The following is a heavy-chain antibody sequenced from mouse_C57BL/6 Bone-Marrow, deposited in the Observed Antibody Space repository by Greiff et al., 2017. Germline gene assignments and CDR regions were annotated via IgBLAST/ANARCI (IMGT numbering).Heavy chain of an antibody. V-gene: IGHV14-4*01. Sequence: ESGAELVRPGASVKLSCTASGFNIKDDYMHWVKQRPEQGLEWIGWIDPENGDTEYASKFQGKATITADTSSNTAYLQLSSLTSEDTAVYYCTTYAMDYWGQGTSVTVSS. CDR1: GFNIKDDY. J-gene: IGHJ4*01. CDR2: IDPENGDT. CDR3: TTYAMDY.